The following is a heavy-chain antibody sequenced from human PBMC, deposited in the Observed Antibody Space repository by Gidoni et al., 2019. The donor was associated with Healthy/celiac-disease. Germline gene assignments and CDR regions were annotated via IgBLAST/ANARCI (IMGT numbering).Heavy chain of an antibody. Sequence: QVQLVQSGAEVKKPGASVKGSCKASGYNFTSYYMHWVRQAPGQGLEWMGIINPSGGSTSYAQKFQGRVTMTRDTSTSTVYMELSSLRSEDTAVYYCARGGGNYDSSGYYLHYGMDVWGQGTTVTVSS. J-gene: IGHJ6*02. CDR2: INPSGGST. CDR3: ARGGGNYDSSGYYLHYGMDV. V-gene: IGHV1-46*03. CDR1: GYNFTSYY. D-gene: IGHD3-22*01.